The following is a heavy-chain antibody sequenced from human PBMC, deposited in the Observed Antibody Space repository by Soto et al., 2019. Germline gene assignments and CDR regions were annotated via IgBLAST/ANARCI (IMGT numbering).Heavy chain of an antibody. CDR1: GYRFTSYW. D-gene: IGHD1-26*01. Sequence: EVQLVQSGAEVKKPGESLKISCKGSGYRFTSYWIGWVRQMPGKGLEWMGVIYPGDSGTRYSPSFQGQVTISADKSISTADLQWSSLKASDTAMYYCATSYSYSRTYYYCGMDVWGQGTTVTVSS. CDR2: IYPGDSGT. V-gene: IGHV5-51*01. J-gene: IGHJ6*02. CDR3: ATSYSYSRTYYYCGMDV.